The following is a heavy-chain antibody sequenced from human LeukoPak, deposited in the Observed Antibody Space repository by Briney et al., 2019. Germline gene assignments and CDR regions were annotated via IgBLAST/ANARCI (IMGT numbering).Heavy chain of an antibody. CDR2: IRYDGSNK. D-gene: IGHD3-22*01. CDR3: ARESMGVVVIDYYFDY. CDR1: GFTFSSYG. J-gene: IGHJ4*02. Sequence: GGSLRLSCAASGFTFSSYGMHWVRQAPGKGLEWVAFIRYDGSNKYYADSVKGRFTISRDNSKNTLYLQMNSLRVEDTAVYYCARESMGVVVIDYYFDYWGQGTLVTVSS. V-gene: IGHV3-30*02.